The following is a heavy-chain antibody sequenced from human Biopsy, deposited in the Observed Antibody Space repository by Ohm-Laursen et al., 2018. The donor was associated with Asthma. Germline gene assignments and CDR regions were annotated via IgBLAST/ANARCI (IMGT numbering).Heavy chain of an antibody. D-gene: IGHD4-17*01. Sequence: TLSLTCSVSGGSISSGGYSWSWIRQPPGKGLEWIGYIYHSGSTYYNPSLKSRVTISVDRSKNQFSLKLSSVTAADTAVYFCARVRRYGDIFFGMDVRGQGTTVTVSS. V-gene: IGHV4-30-2*01. CDR1: GGSISSGGYS. CDR3: ARVRRYGDIFFGMDV. J-gene: IGHJ6*01. CDR2: IYHSGST.